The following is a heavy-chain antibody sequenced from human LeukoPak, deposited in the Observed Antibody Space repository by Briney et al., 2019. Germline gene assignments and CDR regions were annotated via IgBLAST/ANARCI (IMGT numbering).Heavy chain of an antibody. J-gene: IGHJ4*02. Sequence: PGGSLRLSCAASGFTFSSYAMSWVRQAPGKGLEWVSAISGSGGSTYYADSVKGRFTISRDNSKNTLYLQMNSLRAEDTAVYYCAKDYGDYGVSGYFDYWGQGTLVTVSS. CDR1: GFTFSSYA. V-gene: IGHV3-23*01. CDR2: ISGSGGST. CDR3: AKDYGDYGVSGYFDY. D-gene: IGHD4-17*01.